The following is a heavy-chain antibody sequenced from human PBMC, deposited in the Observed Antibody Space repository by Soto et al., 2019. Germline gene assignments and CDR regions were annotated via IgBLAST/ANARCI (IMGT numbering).Heavy chain of an antibody. V-gene: IGHV1-8*01. J-gene: IGHJ6*02. Sequence: GXSVKVSCKASGYPFTSYDINWVRQATGQGLEWMGWTNPNSGNTGYAQKFQGRVTMTRNTSISTAYMELSSLRSEDTAVYYCARDRGSRYYYYGMDVWGQGTTVTVSS. D-gene: IGHD1-26*01. CDR1: GYPFTSYD. CDR3: ARDRGSRYYYYGMDV. CDR2: TNPNSGNT.